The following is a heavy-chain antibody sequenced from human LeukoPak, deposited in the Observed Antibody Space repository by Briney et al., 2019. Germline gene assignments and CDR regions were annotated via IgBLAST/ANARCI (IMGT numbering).Heavy chain of an antibody. CDR2: ANRDSSTI. CDR3: AATVAGQNSFVY. J-gene: IGHJ4*02. V-gene: IGHV3-9*01. Sequence: KPWGSLRLSCAASGFTFYDYAMHWVRQVPGKGLEWVGGANRDSSTIAYGDSVRGRFTISRDKARNYLYLQMNSLRTEDTALYYCAATVAGQNSFVYWGQGILVTVSS. D-gene: IGHD6-19*01. CDR1: GFTFYDYA.